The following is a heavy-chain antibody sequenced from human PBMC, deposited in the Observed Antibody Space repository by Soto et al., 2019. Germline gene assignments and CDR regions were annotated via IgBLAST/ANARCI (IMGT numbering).Heavy chain of an antibody. CDR3: ARERGGYGLFDS. J-gene: IGHJ4*02. CDR1: GGSISNAAYS. CDR2: IYPSGMP. Sequence: SETLSLTCTVSGGSISNAAYSWSWIRQPPGKGLEWIGYIYPSGMPFYNPSLRSRVTISIDRSNDQFSLNLKSVTAADTAVYHCARERGGYGLFDSWGQGTLVTVSP. D-gene: IGHD5-18*01. V-gene: IGHV4-30-2*01.